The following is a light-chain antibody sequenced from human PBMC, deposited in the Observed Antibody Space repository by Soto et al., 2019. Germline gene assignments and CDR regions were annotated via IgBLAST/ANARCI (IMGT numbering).Light chain of an antibody. V-gene: IGKV3-15*01. CDR1: QSVSTN. CDR2: GAS. J-gene: IGKJ2*01. Sequence: VMTQSPAILSVSPGERATLSCRASQSVSTNVAWYQQIPGQTPRLLIYGASTRATGIPVRFSGSGSGTEFTLTISSLQSEVFAVYYCHQYDDGPYTFGQGTKVEI. CDR3: HQYDDGPYT.